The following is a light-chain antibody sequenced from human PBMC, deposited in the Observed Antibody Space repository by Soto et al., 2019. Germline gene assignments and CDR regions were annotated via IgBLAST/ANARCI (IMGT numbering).Light chain of an antibody. CDR3: CTYAGTYPWV. CDR2: DVS. Sequence: QSALTQPRSVSGSPGQSVTISCTGTSSDVGGYNYVSWYQQHPGKAPKLMIYDVSQRPSGVPNRFSGSKSDNTASLTISGLQAEAESDYYCCTYAGTYPWVFGRGTKVTVL. J-gene: IGLJ3*02. CDR1: SSDVGGYNY. V-gene: IGLV2-11*01.